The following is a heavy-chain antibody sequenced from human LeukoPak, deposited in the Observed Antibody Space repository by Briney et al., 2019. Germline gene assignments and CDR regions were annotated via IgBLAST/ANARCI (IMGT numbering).Heavy chain of an antibody. CDR1: GGSISSYY. V-gene: IGHV4-59*01. D-gene: IGHD6-19*01. J-gene: IGHJ4*02. CDR2: IYYSGST. Sequence: SETLSLTCTVSGGSISSYYWSWIRQPPGKGLEWIGYIYYSGSTNYNPSLKSRVTISVDTSKNQFSLKLSSVTAADTAVYYCARGSAVAGIRFDYWGQGTLVTVSS. CDR3: ARGSAVAGIRFDY.